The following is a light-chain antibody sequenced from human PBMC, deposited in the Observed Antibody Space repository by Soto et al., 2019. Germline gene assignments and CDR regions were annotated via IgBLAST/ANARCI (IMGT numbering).Light chain of an antibody. J-gene: IGLJ1*01. CDR2: DVS. CDR1: SSDVGGYNY. CDR3: SSYTTTGTYV. V-gene: IGLV2-14*01. Sequence: QSALTQPASVSGSPGQSITISCTGTSSDVGGYNYVSWFQQYPGKAPKLMIYDVSTRPSGVSNRFSGSKSGNTASLTISGLQAEDEADYYCSSYTTTGTYVFGTGTKLTVL.